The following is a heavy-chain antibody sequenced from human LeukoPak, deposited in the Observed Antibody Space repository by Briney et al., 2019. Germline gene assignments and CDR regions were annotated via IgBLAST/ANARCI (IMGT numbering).Heavy chain of an antibody. J-gene: IGHJ3*02. CDR3: AIYGSGSYYNGDAFDI. D-gene: IGHD3-10*01. Sequence: ASVKVSCKASGYTLSTYTMHWLRQAPGQRPEWMGCIYAGNGNVKYSQNFQARVTITRDTSANTAYLELSSLRSEDTAVYYCAIYGSGSYYNGDAFDIWGQGTMVTVSS. V-gene: IGHV1-3*01. CDR1: GYTLSTYT. CDR2: IYAGNGNV.